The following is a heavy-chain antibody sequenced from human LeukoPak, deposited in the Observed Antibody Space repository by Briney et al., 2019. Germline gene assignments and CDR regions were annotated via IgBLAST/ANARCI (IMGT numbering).Heavy chain of an antibody. CDR3: ARAYCSGGSCYSSRGMFDP. J-gene: IGHJ5*02. D-gene: IGHD2-15*01. V-gene: IGHV4-61*09. Sequence: SETLSLTCTVSGGSISSGSYYCSWIRQPAGKGLEWIGHIYKSGSTNYNPSLKSRVTVSVDTSKNQFSLKLSSVTAADTAVYYCARAYCSGGSCYSSRGMFDPWGHGTLVTVSS. CDR1: GGSISSGSYY. CDR2: IYKSGST.